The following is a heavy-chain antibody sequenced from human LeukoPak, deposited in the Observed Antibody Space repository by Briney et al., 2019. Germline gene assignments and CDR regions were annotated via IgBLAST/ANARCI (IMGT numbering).Heavy chain of an antibody. CDR3: ASFPPYMVRTDAFDI. CDR2: IRYDGSNK. CDR1: GFTFSSYG. Sequence: PGGSLRLSCAASGFTFSSYGMHWVRQASGKGLEWVAFIRYDGSNKYYADSVKGRFTISRDNSKNTLYLQMNSLRAEDTAVYYCASFPPYMVRTDAFDIWGQGTMVTVSS. J-gene: IGHJ3*02. V-gene: IGHV3-30*02. D-gene: IGHD3-10*01.